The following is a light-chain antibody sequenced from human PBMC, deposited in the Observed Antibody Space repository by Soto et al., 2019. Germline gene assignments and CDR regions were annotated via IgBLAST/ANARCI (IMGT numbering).Light chain of an antibody. J-gene: IGKJ4*01. V-gene: IGKV1-9*01. CDR1: QDITCY. CDR2: AAS. Sequence: DIQLTQSPSFLSASVGDRVTLTCRASQDITCYLAWYQQKPGKAPKLLIYAASTLQSGVPSRFSGSGSGTEFTLTISSLQPEDFATYYCQQLNSYPVTFGGGTKVEIK. CDR3: QQLNSYPVT.